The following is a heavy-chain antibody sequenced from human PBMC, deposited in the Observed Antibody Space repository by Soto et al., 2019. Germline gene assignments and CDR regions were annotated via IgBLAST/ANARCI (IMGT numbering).Heavy chain of an antibody. Sequence: GGSLTLSCAACGLALSNAWINWDRQAPGKGLEWVGRIKSKGHGGTTDFAAPVRGRFAISRDDSRNLVYMQMNSLNTEDTAVYYCTTDSYTSVIVVRFDYWGHGTLVTVSS. J-gene: IGHJ4*01. CDR3: TTDSYTSVIVVRFDY. D-gene: IGHD3-22*01. V-gene: IGHV3-15*05. CDR2: IKSKGHGGTT. CDR1: GLALSNAW.